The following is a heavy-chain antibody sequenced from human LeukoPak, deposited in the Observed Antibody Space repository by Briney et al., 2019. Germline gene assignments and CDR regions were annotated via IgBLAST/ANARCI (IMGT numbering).Heavy chain of an antibody. CDR3: AREYREYYYYYYMDV. J-gene: IGHJ6*03. D-gene: IGHD1-1*01. V-gene: IGHV1-2*02. CDR1: GYTFTGYY. CDR2: INPNSGGT. Sequence: ASVKVSCKASGYTFTGYYMHWVRQAPGRGLEWMGWINPNSGGTNYAQKFQGRVTMTRDTSISTAYMELSRLRSDDTAVYYCAREYREYYYYYYMDVWGKGTTDTISS.